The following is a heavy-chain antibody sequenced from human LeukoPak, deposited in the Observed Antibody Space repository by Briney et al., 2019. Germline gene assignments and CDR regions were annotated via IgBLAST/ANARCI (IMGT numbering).Heavy chain of an antibody. Sequence: GGSLRLSCAASGFTFSSYWMSWVRQAPGKGLEWVSSISSSSSYIYYADSVKGRFTISRDNAKNSLYLQMNSLRAEDTAVYYCARDRRDGYKTGFDYWGQGTLVTVSS. V-gene: IGHV3-21*01. CDR3: ARDRRDGYKTGFDY. D-gene: IGHD5-24*01. J-gene: IGHJ4*02. CDR2: ISSSSSYI. CDR1: GFTFSSYW.